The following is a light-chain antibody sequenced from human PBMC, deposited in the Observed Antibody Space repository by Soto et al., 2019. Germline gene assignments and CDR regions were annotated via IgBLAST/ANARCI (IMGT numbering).Light chain of an antibody. V-gene: IGLV2-8*01. CDR2: EVS. CDR1: SSDVGGYNC. J-gene: IGLJ3*02. CDR3: SSYAGSNRGV. Sequence: QSALTQPPSASGSPGQSVTISCTGTSSDVGGYNCVSWYQQHPGKAPKLMIYEVSKRPSGVPDRFSGSKSGNTASLTVSGLQAEDEADYYCSSYAGSNRGVFGGGTKLTVL.